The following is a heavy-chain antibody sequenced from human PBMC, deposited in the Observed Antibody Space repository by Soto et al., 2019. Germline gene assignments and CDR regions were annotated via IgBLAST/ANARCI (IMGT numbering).Heavy chain of an antibody. CDR3: TRAAPYDVWSGYYYATKYYFDY. CDR2: MNPNSGNT. V-gene: IGHV1-8*01. D-gene: IGHD3-3*01. CDR1: GYTFTSYD. J-gene: IGHJ4*02. Sequence: QVQLVQSGAEVKKPGASVKVSCKASGYTFTSYDINWVRQATGQGLEWMGWMNPNSGNTGYAQKFQGRVTMTRNTSKSTAYMELSSLRSEDTAVYYCTRAAPYDVWSGYYYATKYYFDYWGQGTLVTVSS.